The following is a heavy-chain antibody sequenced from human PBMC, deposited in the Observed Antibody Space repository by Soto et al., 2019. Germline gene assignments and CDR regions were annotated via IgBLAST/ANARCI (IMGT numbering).Heavy chain of an antibody. Sequence: SETLSLTCTVSGGPVRSGSYYWSWIRQPPRKGVEGIAYIYDSGSTNYNPSLKSRVTISVDTSKNQFSMKRSCVTAADTAVYHCAREIRILYQNWFDPWGQGTLVTVSS. J-gene: IGHJ5*02. CDR3: AREIRILYQNWFDP. V-gene: IGHV4-61*01. D-gene: IGHD3-10*01. CDR1: GGPVRSGSYY. CDR2: IYDSGST.